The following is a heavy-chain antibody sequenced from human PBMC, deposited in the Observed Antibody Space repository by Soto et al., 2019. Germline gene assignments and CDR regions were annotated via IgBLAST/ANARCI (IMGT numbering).Heavy chain of an antibody. CDR1: GFTFSGCS. CDR3: VRDRDLYRDMFHADL. V-gene: IGHV3-48*02. Sequence: GGSLRLSCAASGFTFSGCSMNWVRQAPGKGLEWLAYITVVTGNTRYAESVRGRFTISADYAANSVFLQMSSLRDEDTALYFCVRDRDLYRDMFHADLWGQGTLVTVSS. J-gene: IGHJ4*01. D-gene: IGHD1-26*01. CDR2: ITVVTGNT.